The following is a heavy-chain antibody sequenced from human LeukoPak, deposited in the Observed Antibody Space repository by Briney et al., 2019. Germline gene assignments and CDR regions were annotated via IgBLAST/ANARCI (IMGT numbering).Heavy chain of an antibody. V-gene: IGHV3-53*01. Sequence: TGGSLRLSCAASGFTFSSYWMSWVRQAPGKGLEWASVIYSGGSTYYADSVKGRFTISRDNSKNTLYLQMSSLRAEDTAVYYCARDSGIAAAGYFDYWGQGTLVTVSS. CDR2: IYSGGST. CDR3: ARDSGIAAAGYFDY. D-gene: IGHD6-13*01. J-gene: IGHJ4*02. CDR1: GFTFSSYW.